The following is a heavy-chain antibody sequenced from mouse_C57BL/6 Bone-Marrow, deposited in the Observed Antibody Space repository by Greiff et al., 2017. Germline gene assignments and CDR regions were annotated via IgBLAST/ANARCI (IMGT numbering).Heavy chain of an antibody. J-gene: IGHJ1*03. V-gene: IGHV2-9*01. CDR2: IWGGGST. D-gene: IGHD1-1*01. Sequence: VQLQQSGPGLVAPSQSLSITCTVSGFSLTRYGVDWVRQPPGKGLEWLGVIWGGGSTNYNSAFMYRLSISKDNSKSQVFLKMNSLQSDDTAMYYCAKHSTTVVSPDWYFDVWGTGTTVTVSS. CDR1: GFSLTRYG. CDR3: AKHSTTVVSPDWYFDV.